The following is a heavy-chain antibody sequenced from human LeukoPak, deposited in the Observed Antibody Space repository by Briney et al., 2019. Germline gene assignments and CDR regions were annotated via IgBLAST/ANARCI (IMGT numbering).Heavy chain of an antibody. Sequence: SQTLSLTCAISGDSVSSSSAAWNWIRQSPSRGLEWLGGTYYRSKWYNDYAVSVKSRKTIDPDTSKNQISLQLNSVTPEDTAVYYCARARRPPNTVMMLDFDYWGQGTLVTVSS. CDR3: ARARRPPNTVMMLDFDY. J-gene: IGHJ4*02. CDR2: TYYRSKWYN. V-gene: IGHV6-1*01. D-gene: IGHD5-18*01. CDR1: GDSVSSSSAA.